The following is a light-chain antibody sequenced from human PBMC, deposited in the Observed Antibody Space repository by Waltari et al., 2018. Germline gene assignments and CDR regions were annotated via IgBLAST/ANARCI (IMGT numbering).Light chain of an antibody. V-gene: IGKV1-5*01. Sequence: DIQMTQSPSTLSASVGDRVTITCRASQSIKNWLAWYQQKPGKAPKLLIYDASSLESGVPSRFSGRGSETEFTLTISSLQPDDFATYYCQQYTNFPLTFGGGTTVEIK. CDR2: DAS. J-gene: IGKJ4*01. CDR1: QSIKNW. CDR3: QQYTNFPLT.